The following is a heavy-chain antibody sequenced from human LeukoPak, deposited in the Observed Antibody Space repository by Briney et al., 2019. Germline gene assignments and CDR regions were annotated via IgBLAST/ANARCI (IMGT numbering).Heavy chain of an antibody. CDR3: ARPSYYYYYGMDV. CDR2: ISSNGGST. V-gene: IGHV3-64*04. J-gene: IGHJ6*02. Sequence: GGSLRLSCSASGFTFSSYAMHWVRQAPGKGLEYVSAISSNGGSTYYADSVKGRFTISRDNSKNTLYLQMNNLRAEDTAVYYCARPSYYYYYGMDVWGQGTTVTVSS. CDR1: GFTFSSYA.